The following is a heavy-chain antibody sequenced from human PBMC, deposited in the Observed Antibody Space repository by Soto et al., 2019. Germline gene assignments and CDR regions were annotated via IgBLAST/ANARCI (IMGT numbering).Heavy chain of an antibody. CDR2: ISGSGGTT. J-gene: IGHJ6*02. CDR1: GFAFGAYA. CDR3: ATVPADASFYHGMAV. V-gene: IGHV3-23*01. D-gene: IGHD3-16*01. Sequence: GGSLRLSCSASGFAFGAYAMSWVRQTPGKGLQWVSLISGSGGTTHYTDSVKGRFTISRDNSRNTLFLQMSSLRPEDTALYFCATVPADASFYHGMAVWGQGTTVIV.